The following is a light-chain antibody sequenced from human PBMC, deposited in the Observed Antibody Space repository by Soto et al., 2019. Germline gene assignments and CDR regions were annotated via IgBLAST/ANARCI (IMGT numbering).Light chain of an antibody. J-gene: IGKJ1*01. Sequence: DIQMTQSPSTLSASVGDSVTITCRASQSISDSLAWYQQKPGKAPDLLISDVSSLERGVASRFSGSGSGTEFTLTISSLQPDDFATYYCQQYNSYSFGQGTKVDI. V-gene: IGKV1-5*01. CDR3: QQYNSYS. CDR1: QSISDS. CDR2: DVS.